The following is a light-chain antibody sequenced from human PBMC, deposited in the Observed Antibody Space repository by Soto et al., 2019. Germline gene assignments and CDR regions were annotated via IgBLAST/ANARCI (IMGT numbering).Light chain of an antibody. CDR3: SSYTTSSTYV. CDR2: DVS. CDR1: SSDVGGYNY. J-gene: IGLJ1*01. V-gene: IGLV2-14*03. Sequence: QSALTQPASVSGSPGQSITISCTGTSSDVGGYNYVSWYQHHPGKAPKLMISDVSNRPTGVSNRFSGSKSGNTASLTTSGLQSEDEADYCCSSYTTSSTYVFGTGTKVTVL.